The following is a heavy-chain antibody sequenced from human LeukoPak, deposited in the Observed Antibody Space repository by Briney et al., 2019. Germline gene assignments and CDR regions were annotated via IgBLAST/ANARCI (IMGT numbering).Heavy chain of an antibody. CDR2: IGGRGGST. Sequence: GGSLRLSCAASGFTFSSYAMTWVRQAPGKGLEWVSAIGGRGGSTYYADSVKGRFTVSRDNSKNTFFVQMNSLRADDTAVYYCAKVDSFWYFDLWGRGTLVTVSS. CDR3: AKVDSFWYFDL. D-gene: IGHD3-9*01. J-gene: IGHJ2*01. V-gene: IGHV3-23*01. CDR1: GFTFSSYA.